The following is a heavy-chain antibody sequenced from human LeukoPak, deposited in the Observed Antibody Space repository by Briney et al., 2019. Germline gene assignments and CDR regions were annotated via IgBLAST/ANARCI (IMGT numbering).Heavy chain of an antibody. V-gene: IGHV3-21*01. CDR2: ISSSSSYI. J-gene: IGHJ4*02. D-gene: IGHD6-19*01. CDR3: ASDRIAVAHY. Sequence: PGGSLRLSCAASGFTFSGYSVNWVRQAPGKGLEWVSSISSSSSYIYYADSVKGRFTISRDNAKNSLYLQMNSLRAEDTAVYYCASDRIAVAHYWGQGTLVTVSS. CDR1: GFTFSGYS.